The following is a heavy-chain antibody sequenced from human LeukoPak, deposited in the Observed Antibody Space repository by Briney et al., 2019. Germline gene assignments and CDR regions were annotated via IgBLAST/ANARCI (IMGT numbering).Heavy chain of an antibody. CDR3: ARLGYGGNSEDYAFDI. CDR1: GGSISSYY. Sequence: ASETLSLTCTVSGGSISSYYWSWIRQPPGKGLEWIGCIYTSGSTNYNPSLKSRVTISVDTSKNQFSLKLSSVTAADTAVYYCARLGYGGNSEDYAFDIWGQGTMVTVSS. D-gene: IGHD4-23*01. V-gene: IGHV4-4*09. J-gene: IGHJ3*02. CDR2: IYTSGST.